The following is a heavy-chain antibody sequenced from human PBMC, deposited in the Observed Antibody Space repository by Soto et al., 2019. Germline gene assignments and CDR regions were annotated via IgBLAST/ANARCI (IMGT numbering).Heavy chain of an antibody. D-gene: IGHD3-9*01. V-gene: IGHV4-59*08. CDR3: ARQGDGDYDILTGYGYYYYYMDV. CDR2: IYYSGST. Sequence: SETLSLTCTVSGGSISSYYWSWIRQPPGKGLEWIGYIYYSGSTNYNPSLKSRVTISVDTSKNQFSLKLSSVTAADTAVYYCARQGDGDYDILTGYGYYYYYMDVWGKGTTVTVSS. CDR1: GGSISSYY. J-gene: IGHJ6*03.